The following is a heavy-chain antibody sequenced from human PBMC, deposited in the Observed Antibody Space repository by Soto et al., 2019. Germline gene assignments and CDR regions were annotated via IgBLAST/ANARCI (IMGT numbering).Heavy chain of an antibody. V-gene: IGHV3-23*01. D-gene: IGHD2-15*01. CDR2: ISGSGGST. Sequence: GGSLRLSCAASGFTFSSYAMSWVRQAPGKGLEWVSAISGSGGSTYYADSVKGRFTISRDNSKNTLYLQMNSLRAEDTAVYYCASPPGGYCSGGSCLFDYWGQGTLVTVSS. J-gene: IGHJ4*02. CDR1: GFTFSSYA. CDR3: ASPPGGYCSGGSCLFDY.